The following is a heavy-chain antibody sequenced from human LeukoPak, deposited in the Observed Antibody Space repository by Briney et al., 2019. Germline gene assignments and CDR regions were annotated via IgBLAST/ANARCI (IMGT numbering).Heavy chain of an antibody. V-gene: IGHV5-51*01. D-gene: IGHD3-22*01. CDR2: IYPGDSDT. CDR1: GYSFTSYW. Sequence: GESLKISCKGSGYSFTSYWIGWVRQMPGKGLEWMGIIYPGDSDTRYSPPFQGQVTISADKSISTAYLQWSSLKASDTAMYYCASSRYYYDSSGYYGDAFDIWGQGTMVTVSS. J-gene: IGHJ3*02. CDR3: ASSRYYYDSSGYYGDAFDI.